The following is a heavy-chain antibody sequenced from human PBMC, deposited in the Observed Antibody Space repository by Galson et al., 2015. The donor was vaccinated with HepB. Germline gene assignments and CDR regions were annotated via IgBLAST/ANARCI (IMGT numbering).Heavy chain of an antibody. CDR1: GFTFSSYA. CDR3: ATYYYDSDGYYYFDY. Sequence: SLRLSCAASGFTFSSYAMSWVRQAPGKGLEWVSAISGSGGSTYYADSVKGRFTISRDNSKNTLYLQMNSLRAEDTAVYYCATYYYDSDGYYYFDYWGQGTLVTVSS. V-gene: IGHV3-23*01. CDR2: ISGSGGST. J-gene: IGHJ4*02. D-gene: IGHD3-22*01.